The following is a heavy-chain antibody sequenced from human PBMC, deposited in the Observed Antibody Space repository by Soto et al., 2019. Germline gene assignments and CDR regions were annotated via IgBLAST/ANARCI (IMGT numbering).Heavy chain of an antibody. CDR3: ARYMMTTVTTTAFDI. J-gene: IGHJ3*02. D-gene: IGHD4-17*01. CDR2: ISAYNGNT. Sequence: GASVKVSCKASGYTFTSYGISWVRQAPGQGLEWMGWISAYNGNTNYAQKLQGRVTMTTDTSTSTAYMELRSLRSDDTAVYYCARYMMTTVTTTAFDIWGQGPMVTVSS. V-gene: IGHV1-18*01. CDR1: GYTFTSYG.